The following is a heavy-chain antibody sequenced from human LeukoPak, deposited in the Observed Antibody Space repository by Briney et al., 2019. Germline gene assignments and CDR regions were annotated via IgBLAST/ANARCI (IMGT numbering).Heavy chain of an antibody. V-gene: IGHV3-53*01. CDR2: IYTVGNT. CDR1: GFTVSSNY. CDR3: ARGYSYGYFDY. J-gene: IGHJ4*02. D-gene: IGHD5-18*01. Sequence: GGSLRLSCAASGFTVSSNYMSWVRQAPGRGLEWVSVIYTVGNTYYAESVKGRFTISRDNSKNTLYLQMNGLRAEDTAVYYCARGYSYGYFDYWGQGTLVTVSS.